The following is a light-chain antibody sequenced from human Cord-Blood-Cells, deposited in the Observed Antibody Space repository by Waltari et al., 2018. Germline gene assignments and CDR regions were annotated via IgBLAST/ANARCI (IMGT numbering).Light chain of an antibody. CDR3: SSYTSSSTLVV. J-gene: IGLJ2*01. CDR1: SSDGGGYNY. CDR2: DVS. Sequence: QSALTQPASVSGSPGQSITISCTGTSSDGGGYNYVSWYQQHPGKAPKLMIYDVSKRPSVVSTRFSGSKSGNTASLTISGLHAEDEADYYCSSYTSSSTLVVFGGGTKLTVL. V-gene: IGLV2-14*01.